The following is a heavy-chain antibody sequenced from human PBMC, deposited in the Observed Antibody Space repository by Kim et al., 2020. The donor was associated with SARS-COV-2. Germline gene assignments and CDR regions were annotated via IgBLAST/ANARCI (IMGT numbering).Heavy chain of an antibody. V-gene: IGHV3-11*01. CDR1: GFTFSDYY. D-gene: IGHD2-2*01. Sequence: GGSLRLSCAASGFTFSDYYMSWIRQAPGKGLEWVSYISSSGVTIYYVDSVKGRFTISRDNSKNTLYLQMNSLRAEDTAVYYCAKEVVPARVPWYFCLWGR. J-gene: IGHJ2*01. CDR2: ISSSGVTI. CDR3: AKEVVPARVPWYFCL.